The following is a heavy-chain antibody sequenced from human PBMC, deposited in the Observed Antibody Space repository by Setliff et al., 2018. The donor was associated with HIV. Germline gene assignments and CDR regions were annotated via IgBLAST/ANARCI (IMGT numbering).Heavy chain of an antibody. V-gene: IGHV4-59*01. J-gene: IGHJ6*02. CDR1: GGSISSYY. CDR2: IYYSGST. Sequence: SETLSLTCTVSGGSISSYYWSWIRQPPGKGLEWIGYIYYSGSTNYNPSLKSRVTISVDTSKNQFSLKLSSVIAADTAVYYCARIFGDQGYYYGMDVWGQGTAVTVSS. D-gene: IGHD3-3*01. CDR3: ARIFGDQGYYYGMDV.